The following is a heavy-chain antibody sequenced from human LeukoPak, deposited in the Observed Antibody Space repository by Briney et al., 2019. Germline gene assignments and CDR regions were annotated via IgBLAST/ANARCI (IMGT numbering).Heavy chain of an antibody. CDR1: GGSISSSSYY. D-gene: IGHD3-22*01. J-gene: IGHJ4*02. Sequence: PSETLSLTCTVSGGSISSSSYYWGWIRQPPGKGLEWIGSIYYSGSTYYNPSLRSRVTISVDTSKNQFSLKLSSVTAADTAVYYCARDWYYYDSSGYYSPFDYWGQGALVTVSS. CDR3: ARDWYYYDSSGYYSPFDY. V-gene: IGHV4-39*07. CDR2: IYYSGST.